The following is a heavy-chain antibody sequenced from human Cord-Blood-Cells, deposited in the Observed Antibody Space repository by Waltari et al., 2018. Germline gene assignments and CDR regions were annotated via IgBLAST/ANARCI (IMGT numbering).Heavy chain of an antibody. CDR3: ARLHTNDFRSGYYFDY. CDR1: GGSISSSSYY. J-gene: IGHJ4*02. CDR2: IYYSGGT. D-gene: IGHD3-3*01. V-gene: IGHV4-39*01. Sequence: QLQLQESGPGLVKPSETLSLTCTVSGGSISSSSYYWGWLRQPPGKGLEWIGSIYYSGGTYSNPSLKSRVTISVDTSKNQFSLKLSSVTAADMAVYYCARLHTNDFRSGYYFDYWGQGTLVTVSS.